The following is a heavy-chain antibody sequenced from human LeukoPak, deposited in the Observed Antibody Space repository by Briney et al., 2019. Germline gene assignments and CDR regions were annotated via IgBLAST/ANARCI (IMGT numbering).Heavy chain of an antibody. Sequence: SETLSLTCTVSGGSISSYHWSWIRQPPGKGLEWIGYIYYSGSTNYNPSLKSRVTISVDTSKNQFSLKLGSVTAADTAVYYCASLGVAGYSYGDDYWGQGTLVTVSS. D-gene: IGHD5-18*01. CDR2: IYYSGST. J-gene: IGHJ4*02. V-gene: IGHV4-59*01. CDR1: GGSISSYH. CDR3: ASLGVAGYSYGDDY.